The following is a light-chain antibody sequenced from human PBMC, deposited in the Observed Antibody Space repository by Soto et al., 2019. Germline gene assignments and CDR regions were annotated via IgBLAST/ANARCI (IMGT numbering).Light chain of an antibody. CDR1: QSVSSD. CDR3: QHRYNWPIT. CDR2: DAS. J-gene: IGKJ4*01. Sequence: EIVLTQSPATLSLSPGDRATLSCRASQSVSSDLVWYQQKPGQAPRLLIYDASNRANGIPVRFSGSGSGTDFSLTISSLEPEAFAVYYCQHRYNWPITFGGGTKVEIK. V-gene: IGKV3-11*01.